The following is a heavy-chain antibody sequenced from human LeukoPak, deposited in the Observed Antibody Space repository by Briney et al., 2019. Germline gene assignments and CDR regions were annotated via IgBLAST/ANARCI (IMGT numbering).Heavy chain of an antibody. CDR2: ISYDGSNK. CDR1: GFTFSSYS. Sequence: GGSLRLSCAASGFTFSSYSMNWVRQAPGKGLEWVAVISYDGSNKYYADSVKGRFTISRDNAKNSLYLQINSLRAEDTAVYYCARDTQTYYDVLALDYWGQGTLVTVSS. J-gene: IGHJ4*02. V-gene: IGHV3-30*03. D-gene: IGHD3-9*01. CDR3: ARDTQTYYDVLALDY.